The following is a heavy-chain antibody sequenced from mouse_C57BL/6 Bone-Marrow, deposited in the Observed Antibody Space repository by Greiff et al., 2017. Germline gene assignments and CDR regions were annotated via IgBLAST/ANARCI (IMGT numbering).Heavy chain of an antibody. CDR2: ISSGGSYT. V-gene: IGHV5-6*01. D-gene: IGHD2-3*01. J-gene: IGHJ4*01. CDR1: GFTFSSYG. CDR3: ARRGDDNYAMDY. Sequence: EVQRVESGGDLVKPGGSLKLSCAASGFTFSSYGMSWVRQTPDKRLEWVATISSGGSYTYYPDSVKGRFTISRDNAKNTLYLQMSSLKSEDTAMYYCARRGDDNYAMDYWGQGTSVTVSS.